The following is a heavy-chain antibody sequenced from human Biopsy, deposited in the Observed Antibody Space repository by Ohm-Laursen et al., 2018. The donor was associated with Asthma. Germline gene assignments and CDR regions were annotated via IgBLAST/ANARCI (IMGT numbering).Heavy chain of an antibody. CDR1: GGTFNTYV. Sequence: SVKVSCKSSGGTFNTYVIGWVPRAPGHGLEWMGGINSVFGTTTYPQKFQDRVTITADDSTSTVYMELSSLRSEDTAVYYCARKAGSCISRTCYSLDFWGQGTLVTVSS. D-gene: IGHD2-2*01. V-gene: IGHV1-69*13. CDR3: ARKAGSCISRTCYSLDF. CDR2: INSVFGTT. J-gene: IGHJ4*02.